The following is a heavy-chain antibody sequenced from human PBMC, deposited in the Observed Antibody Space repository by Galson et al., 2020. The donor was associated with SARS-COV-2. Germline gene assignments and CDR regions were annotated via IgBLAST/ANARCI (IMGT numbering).Heavy chain of an antibody. V-gene: IGHV3-30*18. D-gene: IGHD3-22*01. CDR2: ISYDGSNK. Sequence: GGSLRLSCAASGFTFSSYGMHWVRQAPGKGLEWVAVISYDGSNKYYADSVKGRFTISRDNSKNTLYLQMNSLRAEDTAVYYCAKRDYYDSSGYLGFYYYYGMDVWGQGTTVTVSS. CDR1: GFTFSSYG. J-gene: IGHJ6*02. CDR3: AKRDYYDSSGYLGFYYYYGMDV.